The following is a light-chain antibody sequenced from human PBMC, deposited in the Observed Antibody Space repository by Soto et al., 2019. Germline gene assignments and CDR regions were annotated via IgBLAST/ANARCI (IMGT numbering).Light chain of an antibody. J-gene: IGLJ2*01. V-gene: IGLV1-47*01. CDR3: AAWDDSLSGPL. Sequence: QSVLTQPPSASGTPGQRVTISCSGSSSSVGSNFVYWYQQLPGTAPRLLIYRNNQRPSGVPDRFAASKSGTSASLAISGLRSEDEADYHCAAWDDSLSGPLFGGGTKLTVL. CDR1: SSSVGSNF. CDR2: RNN.